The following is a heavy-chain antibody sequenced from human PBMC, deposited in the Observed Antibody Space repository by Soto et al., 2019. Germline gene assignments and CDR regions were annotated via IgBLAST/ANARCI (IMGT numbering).Heavy chain of an antibody. D-gene: IGHD3-10*01. J-gene: IGHJ5*02. V-gene: IGHV4-59*01. Sequence: SETLSLTCTVSGDSISTFYWGWMRQSPGKELEWIGSISYSGSTKYNPSLESRVMISLDTSKNQFSLRLTSVTAADTALYYCARDWDSSGLFDPWGQGALVTVSS. CDR3: ARDWDSSGLFDP. CDR2: ISYSGST. CDR1: GDSISTFY.